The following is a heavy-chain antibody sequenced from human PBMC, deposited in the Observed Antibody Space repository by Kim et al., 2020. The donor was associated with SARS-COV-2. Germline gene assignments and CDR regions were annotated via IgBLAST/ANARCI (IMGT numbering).Heavy chain of an antibody. CDR1: GGSISSSSYY. V-gene: IGHV4-39*01. Sequence: SETLSLTCTVSGGSISSSSYYWGWIRQPPGKGLEWIGSIYYSGSTYYNPSLKSRVTISVDTSKNQFSLKLSSVTAADTAVYYCARHRNPRVAAGATYYYYYGMDVWGQGTTVTVSS. J-gene: IGHJ6*02. CDR3: ARHRNPRVAAGATYYYYYGMDV. D-gene: IGHD2-15*01. CDR2: IYYSGST.